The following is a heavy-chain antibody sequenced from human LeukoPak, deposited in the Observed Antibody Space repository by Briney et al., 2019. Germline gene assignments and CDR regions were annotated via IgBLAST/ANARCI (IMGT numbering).Heavy chain of an antibody. Sequence: GGSLRLSCAASGFTFSSYSMNWVRQAPGKGLEWVSYISSSSSTIYYADSVKGRFTISRDNAKNSLYLQMNSLRAEDTAVYYCARAPGGCSSTSCYPGPQEPDYWGQGTLVTVSS. D-gene: IGHD2-2*01. CDR2: ISSSSSTI. CDR3: ARAPGGCSSTSCYPGPQEPDY. CDR1: GFTFSSYS. J-gene: IGHJ4*02. V-gene: IGHV3-48*01.